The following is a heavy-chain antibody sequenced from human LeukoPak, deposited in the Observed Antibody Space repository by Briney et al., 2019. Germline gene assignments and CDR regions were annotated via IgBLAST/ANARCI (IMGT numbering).Heavy chain of an antibody. J-gene: IGHJ4*02. V-gene: IGHV1-8*03. CDR3: ARTTSFTASGYDY. CDR2: MNPNNGDS. Sequence: GASVKVSCKASGYTFPNYHINWVRQATGQGLEWMGWMNPNNGDSSYAQKLQGRVTITRDTSISTSYMELRSLRSDDTAVYFCARTTSFTASGYDYWGQGTLVTVSS. D-gene: IGHD6-25*01. CDR1: GYTFPNYH.